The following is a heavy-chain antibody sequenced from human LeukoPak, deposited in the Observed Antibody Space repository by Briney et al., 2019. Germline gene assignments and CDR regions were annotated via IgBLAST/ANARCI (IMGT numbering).Heavy chain of an antibody. CDR2: IYHSGST. D-gene: IGHD1-7*01. CDR3: AREGTDDRAPMDV. V-gene: IGHV4-38-2*02. Sequence: PSETLSLTCTVSGGSISGYYWGWIRQPPGKGLEWIGSIYHSGSTYYNPSLKSRVTISVDTSKNQFSLKLSSVTAADTAVYYCAREGTDDRAPMDVWGKGTTVTVSS. CDR1: GGSISGYY. J-gene: IGHJ6*03.